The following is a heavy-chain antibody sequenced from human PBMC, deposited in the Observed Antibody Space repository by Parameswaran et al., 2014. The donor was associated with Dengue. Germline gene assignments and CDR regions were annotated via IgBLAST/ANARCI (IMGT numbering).Heavy chain of an antibody. J-gene: IGHJ4*02. D-gene: IGHD3-22*01. CDR2: ISSSGSTI. Sequence: LSLTCAASGFTFSSYEMNWVRQAPGKGLEWVSYISSSGSTIYYADSVKGRFTISRDNAKNSLYLQMNSLRADDTAVYYCARFNDDSSGMYWGQGTTVTVSS. CDR3: ARFNDDSSGMY. CDR1: GFTFSSYE. V-gene: IGHV3-48*03.